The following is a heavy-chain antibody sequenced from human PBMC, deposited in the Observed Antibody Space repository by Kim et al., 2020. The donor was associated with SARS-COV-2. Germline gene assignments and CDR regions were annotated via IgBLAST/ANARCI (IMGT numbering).Heavy chain of an antibody. V-gene: IGHV4-39*01. J-gene: IGHJ4*02. CDR2: IYYSGST. CDR3: ARSSSLNNGFDF. Sequence: SETLSLTCTVSGGSISSSHYYWGWIRQAPGKGLEWIGSIYYSGSTFYNPSLKSRVSISVDTSKNQFSLNLDSVSAADTSVFFCARSSSLNNGFDFWGQGTLVTVSS. D-gene: IGHD2-2*01. CDR1: GGSISSSHYY.